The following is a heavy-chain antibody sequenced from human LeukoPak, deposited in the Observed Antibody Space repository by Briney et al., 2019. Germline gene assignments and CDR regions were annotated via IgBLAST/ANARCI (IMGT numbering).Heavy chain of an antibody. D-gene: IGHD2-15*01. CDR3: AKDLHYCSGGSCYSEGYFDY. CDR1: AFTFSSYA. CDR2: ISGSGGST. J-gene: IGHJ4*02. Sequence: GGSLRLSCAASAFTFSSYAMSCVRQAPRNGLECVSAISGSGGSTYYADSVKGRFTISRDNSKNTLYLQMNSLRPEDTAVYDCAKDLHYCSGGSCYSEGYFDYWGQGTLVTVSS. V-gene: IGHV3-23*01.